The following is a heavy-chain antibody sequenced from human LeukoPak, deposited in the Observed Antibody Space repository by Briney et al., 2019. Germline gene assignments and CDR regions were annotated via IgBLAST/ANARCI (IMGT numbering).Heavy chain of an antibody. CDR3: ARLSTVTTSFDY. V-gene: IGHV4-61*02. Sequence: IPSETLSLTCTVSGGSISSGSYYWSWIRQPAGKGLEWIGRIYTSGTTHYNPSLKSRVTMSVDTSKNQFSLKLSSVTAADTAVYYCARLSTVTTSFDYWGQGTLVTVSS. D-gene: IGHD4-17*01. J-gene: IGHJ4*02. CDR2: IYTSGTT. CDR1: GGSISSGSYY.